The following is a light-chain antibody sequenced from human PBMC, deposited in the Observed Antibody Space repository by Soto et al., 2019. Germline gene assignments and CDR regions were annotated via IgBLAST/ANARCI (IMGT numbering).Light chain of an antibody. V-gene: IGKV1-39*01. J-gene: IGKJ4*01. CDR1: QIISSY. Sequence: DIQMTQSPSSLSASVGDRVTITRRASQIISSYLNWYQQKPGNAPKLLIYDASSLQSGVPSRFSGSGSGTVFTLTISSLQPDDSATYYCQQSYTTLRVTFGGGTKVDIK. CDR3: QQSYTTLRVT. CDR2: DAS.